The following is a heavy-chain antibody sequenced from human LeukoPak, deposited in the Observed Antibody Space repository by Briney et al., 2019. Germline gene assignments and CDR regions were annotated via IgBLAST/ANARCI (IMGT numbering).Heavy chain of an antibody. D-gene: IGHD2-15*01. Sequence: PGGSLRLPCAASGFTFSSYWMRWVRQAPGKGLEWVANIKQDGSEKYYVDSVKGRFTIARDNAKNSLYLQMNSLRAEDTAVYYCASRYCSGGSCFSRDYYYYYMDVWGKGTTVTVSS. V-gene: IGHV3-7*01. CDR1: GFTFSSYW. CDR2: IKQDGSEK. J-gene: IGHJ6*03. CDR3: ASRYCSGGSCFSRDYYYYYMDV.